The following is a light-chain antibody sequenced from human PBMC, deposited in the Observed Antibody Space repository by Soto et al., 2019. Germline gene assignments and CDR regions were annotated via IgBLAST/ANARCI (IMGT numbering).Light chain of an antibody. V-gene: IGKV3-11*01. J-gene: IGKJ1*01. Sequence: ETVLTQSPATLSLSPGERATLSCRASQSVGYYLAWYQEKPGQAPRLLIYDASIRATGIPARFSGSGSGTDFTLTINSLEPEDFGVYYCQQRGNWPPTWTFGQGTKVDIK. CDR1: QSVGYY. CDR2: DAS. CDR3: QQRGNWPPTWT.